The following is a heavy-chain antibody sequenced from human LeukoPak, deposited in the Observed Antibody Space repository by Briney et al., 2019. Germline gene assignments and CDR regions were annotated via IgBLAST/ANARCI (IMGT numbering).Heavy chain of an antibody. V-gene: IGHV1-69*06. CDR1: GGTFSSYA. CDR2: IIPIFCTA. CDR3: AIGYSSGWSLSDY. J-gene: IGHJ4*02. Sequence: SVKVSCKASGGTFSSYAINWVRQAPGQGLEWMGGIIPIFCTANYAQKFQGRVTITADKSTSTAYMELSSLRSEDTAVYYCAIGYSSGWSLSDYWGQGTLVTVSS. D-gene: IGHD6-19*01.